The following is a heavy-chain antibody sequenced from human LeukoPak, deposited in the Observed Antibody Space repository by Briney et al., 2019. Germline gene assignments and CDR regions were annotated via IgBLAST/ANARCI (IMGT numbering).Heavy chain of an antibody. CDR1: GFTFSSYA. CDR3: AKDLYRAVAGSGDDAFDI. J-gene: IGHJ3*02. CDR2: ISGSGGST. Sequence: GGSLRLSCAASGFTFSSYAMSWVRQAPGKGLEWVSAISGSGGSTYYADSVKGRFTISRDNSKSTLYLQMNSLRAEDTAVYYCAKDLYRAVAGSGDDAFDIWGQGTMVTVSS. D-gene: IGHD6-19*01. V-gene: IGHV3-23*01.